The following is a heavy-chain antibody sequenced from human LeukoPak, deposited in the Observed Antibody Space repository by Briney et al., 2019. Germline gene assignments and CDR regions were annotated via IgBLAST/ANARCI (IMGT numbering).Heavy chain of an antibody. D-gene: IGHD3-22*01. Sequence: PSETLSLTCTLYGRSFSGCYWSWIRQPPGKGLEWIGEINHSGSTNYNPTLKTRVSISVDTSKNQFSLKLSSVTGADTAVYYCARGLSSSGYYTRPYYFDCWGQGTLVTVSS. J-gene: IGHJ4*02. V-gene: IGHV4-34*01. CDR2: INHSGST. CDR3: ARGLSSSGYYTRPYYFDC. CDR1: GRSFSGCY.